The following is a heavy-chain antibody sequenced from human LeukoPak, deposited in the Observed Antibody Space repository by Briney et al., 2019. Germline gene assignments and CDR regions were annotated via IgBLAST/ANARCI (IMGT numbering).Heavy chain of an antibody. V-gene: IGHV1-46*01. CDR3: ARDRTDYYDSSGYHDY. CDR2: INPSGGST. CDR1: GYTFTSYY. Sequence: GASVKVSCKASGYTFTSYYMHWVRQAPGQGLEWMGIINPSGGSTSYAQKFQGRVTMTRDTSMSTVYMELSSLRSEDTAVYYCARDRTDYYDSSGYHDYWGQGTLVTVSS. J-gene: IGHJ4*02. D-gene: IGHD3-22*01.